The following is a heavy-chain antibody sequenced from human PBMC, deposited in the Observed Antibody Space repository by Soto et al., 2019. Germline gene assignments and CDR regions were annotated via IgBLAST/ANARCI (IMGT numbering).Heavy chain of an antibody. Sequence: EVQLVESGGGLIQPGGSLRLSCAASGFTVSSHYMSWVRQAPGKGLEWVSVIYSGGSTYYADSVKGRFTISRDNSKNTLYLQMNSLRAEDTAVYYCASSSRNYYYYGMDVWGQGTTVTVSS. J-gene: IGHJ6*02. CDR2: IYSGGST. CDR1: GFTVSSHY. V-gene: IGHV3-53*01. D-gene: IGHD1-1*01. CDR3: ASSSRNYYYYGMDV.